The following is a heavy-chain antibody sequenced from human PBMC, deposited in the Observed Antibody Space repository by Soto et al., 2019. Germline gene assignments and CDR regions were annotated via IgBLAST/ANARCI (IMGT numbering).Heavy chain of an antibody. Sequence: GGSLRLSCAASGFTFSSYGMHWVRQAPGKGLEWVAVISYDGSNKYYADSVKGRFTISRDNSKNTLYLQMNSLRAEDTAVYYCAKDLGGFLDENGDYDNYYYYYGMDVWGQGTTVTVSS. CDR1: GFTFSSYG. J-gene: IGHJ6*02. V-gene: IGHV3-30*18. D-gene: IGHD4-17*01. CDR3: AKDLGGFLDENGDYDNYYYYYGMDV. CDR2: ISYDGSNK.